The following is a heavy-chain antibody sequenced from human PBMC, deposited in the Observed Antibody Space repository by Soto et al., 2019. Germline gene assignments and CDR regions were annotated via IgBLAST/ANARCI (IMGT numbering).Heavy chain of an antibody. D-gene: IGHD3-3*01. CDR3: ARRSSFGFDS. Sequence: SETLSITCTVSGGSVSSGSYYWNWIRQPPGKRLEWIGYISYSGITHYSPSLKSRVAIAVDTSKNHFSLKLSSVTAADTAVYYCARRSSFGFDSWGQGTLVTVSS. V-gene: IGHV4-61*03. CDR2: ISYSGIT. J-gene: IGHJ4*02. CDR1: GGSVSSGSYY.